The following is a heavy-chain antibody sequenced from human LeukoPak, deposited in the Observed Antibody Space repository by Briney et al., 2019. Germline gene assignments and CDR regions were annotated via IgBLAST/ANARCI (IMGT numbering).Heavy chain of an antibody. D-gene: IGHD2-2*01. V-gene: IGHV3-23*01. CDR2: IIGGGGST. J-gene: IGHJ4*02. CDR3: AHGAMYQLDY. CDR1: GFTFSTYA. Sequence: PPGGSLRLSCAASGFTFSTYAMSWVRQAPGKGLEWVSGIIGGGGSTYYADSVKGRFTISGDNSRNTLFLQMNSLRAEDTAVYYCAHGAMYQLDYWGQGTLVTVSS.